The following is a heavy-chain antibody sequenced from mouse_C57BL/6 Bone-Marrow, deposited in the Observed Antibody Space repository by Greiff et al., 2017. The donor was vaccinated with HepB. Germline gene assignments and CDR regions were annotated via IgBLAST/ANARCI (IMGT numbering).Heavy chain of an antibody. CDR2: IYPSDSET. Sequence: QVQLQQPGAELVRPGSSVKLSCKASGYTFTSYWMDWVKQRPGQSLEWIGNIYPSDSETHYNQKFKDKATLTVDKSSSTAYMQLSSLTSEDSAVYYCARGYYWYFDVWGTGTTVTVSS. CDR1: GYTFTSYW. V-gene: IGHV1-61*01. J-gene: IGHJ1*03. CDR3: ARGYYWYFDV.